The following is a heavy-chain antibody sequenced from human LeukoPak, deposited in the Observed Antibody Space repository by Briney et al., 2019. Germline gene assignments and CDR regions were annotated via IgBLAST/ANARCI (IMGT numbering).Heavy chain of an antibody. J-gene: IGHJ4*02. CDR2: LYYSGST. Sequence: SETLSLTCTVSGASISSYYWTWIRQPPGKGLEWIGYLYYSGSTNYNPSLKSRVTISVDTSKNQFSLKLTSVTAADTAVYYCAGAGGGYSLDYWGQGTLVSVSS. V-gene: IGHV4-59*01. CDR3: AGAGGGYSLDY. CDR1: GASISSYY. D-gene: IGHD6-13*01.